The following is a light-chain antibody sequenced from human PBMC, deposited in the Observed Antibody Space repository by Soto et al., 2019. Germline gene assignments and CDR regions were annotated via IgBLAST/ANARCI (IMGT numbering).Light chain of an antibody. J-gene: IGLJ3*02. V-gene: IGLV2-23*01. CDR3: CAYASTHLV. Sequence: QSALTQPASVSGSPGQSISISCTGTSSDVGSSNFLSWYQQHPGKAPKLMIYDGNQRPAGVSNRFSGSTSGNTASLTISGLPAEDEAYYYCCAYASTHLVFGGGTKLTVL. CDR1: SSDVGSSNF. CDR2: DGN.